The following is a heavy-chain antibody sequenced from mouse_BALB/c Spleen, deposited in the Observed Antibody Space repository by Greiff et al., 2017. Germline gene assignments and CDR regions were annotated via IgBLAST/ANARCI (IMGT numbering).Heavy chain of an antibody. V-gene: IGHV1S81*02. CDR3: TTLYRYDYYAMDY. CDR1: GYTFTSYW. Sequence: QVQLQQPGAELVKPGASVKLSCKASGYTFTSYWMHWVKQRPGQGLEWIGEINPSNGRTNYNEKFKSKATLTVDKSSSTAYMQLSSLTSEDSAVYYCTTLYRYDYYAMDYWGQGTSVTVSS. J-gene: IGHJ4*01. D-gene: IGHD2-14*01. CDR2: INPSNGRT.